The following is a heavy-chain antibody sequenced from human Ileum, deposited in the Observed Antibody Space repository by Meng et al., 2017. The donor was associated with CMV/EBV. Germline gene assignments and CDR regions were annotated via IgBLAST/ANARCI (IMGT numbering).Heavy chain of an antibody. D-gene: IGHD4/OR15-4a*01. J-gene: IGHJ6*02. CDR1: GFMFSSFW. CDR3: GRDLTTDYYFYYGVDV. CDR2: IKQPGTEK. V-gene: IGHV3-7*01. Sequence: GGSLRLSCAASGFMFSSFWMTWVRQAPGKGLEWVATIKQPGTEKYYVDSVKGRFTISRDNAKKQVFLEMNSLRAEDTGVYYCGRDLTTDYYFYYGVDVWGQGTMVTVSS.